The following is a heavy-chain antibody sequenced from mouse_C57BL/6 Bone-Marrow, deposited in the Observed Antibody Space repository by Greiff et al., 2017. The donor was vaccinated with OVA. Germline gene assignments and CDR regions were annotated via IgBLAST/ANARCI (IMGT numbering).Heavy chain of an antibody. D-gene: IGHD1-1*01. CDR3: SRRDYYGSSYYAMDY. Sequence: VQLQQPGAELVKPGASVKMSCKASGYTFTSYWITWVKQRPGQGLEWIGAIYPGSGSTNYNEKFKSKATLTVDTSSSTAYMQLSSLTSEDSAVYYCSRRDYYGSSYYAMDYWGQGTSVTVSS. V-gene: IGHV1-55*01. J-gene: IGHJ4*01. CDR1: GYTFTSYW. CDR2: IYPGSGST.